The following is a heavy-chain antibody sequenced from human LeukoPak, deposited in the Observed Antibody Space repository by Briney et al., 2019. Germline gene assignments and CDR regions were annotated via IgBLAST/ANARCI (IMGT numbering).Heavy chain of an antibody. D-gene: IGHD3-22*01. CDR1: RFTFSSYG. Sequence: GGSLRLSCAASRFTFSSYGMSWVRQAPGKGLEWVSGISSSGGSTYYADSVKGRFTISRDNSKNTLYLQMNSLRAEGTAVYYCAKDRLPLSSAYYYLPFDYWGQGTLVTVSS. CDR2: ISSSGGST. V-gene: IGHV3-23*01. CDR3: AKDRLPLSSAYYYLPFDY. J-gene: IGHJ4*02.